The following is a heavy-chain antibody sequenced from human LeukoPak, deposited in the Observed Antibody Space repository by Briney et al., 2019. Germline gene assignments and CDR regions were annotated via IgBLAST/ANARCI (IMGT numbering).Heavy chain of an antibody. CDR1: GGSISSSSYY. Sequence: PSEALSLTCTVSGGSISSSSYYWGWSRQPPGKGLEWIGSIYYSGSTYYNPSLKSRVTISVDTSKNQFSLKLSSVTAADTAVYYRARHTCIQLWFDYWGQGTLVTVSS. D-gene: IGHD5-18*01. CDR2: IYYSGST. CDR3: ARHTCIQLWFDY. J-gene: IGHJ5*01. V-gene: IGHV4-39*01.